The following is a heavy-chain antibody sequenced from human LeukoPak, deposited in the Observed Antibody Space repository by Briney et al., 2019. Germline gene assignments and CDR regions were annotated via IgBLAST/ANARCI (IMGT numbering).Heavy chain of an antibody. CDR2: INPNTGGT. J-gene: IGHJ4*02. Sequence: ASVKVSCKASGYSFTSYGISWVRQAPGQGLDWMGWINPNTGGTNYAQNFQGRVTMTRDTSISTAYMELSRLRSDDTAVYYCARFRTDGGYFDYWGQGTLVTVSS. CDR1: GYSFTSYG. CDR3: ARFRTDGGYFDY. D-gene: IGHD3-10*01. V-gene: IGHV1-2*02.